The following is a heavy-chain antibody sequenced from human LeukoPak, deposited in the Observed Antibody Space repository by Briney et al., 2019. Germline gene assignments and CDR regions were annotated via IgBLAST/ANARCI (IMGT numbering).Heavy chain of an antibody. D-gene: IGHD6-13*01. J-gene: IGHJ4*02. CDR2: ISWNSGSI. CDR3: AKGYSSSWYGLPHPYYFDY. Sequence: GGSLRLSCAASGFTFDDYAMHWVRQAPGKGLEWVSGISWNSGSIGYADSVKGRFTISRDNAKDSLYLQMNSLRAEDMALYYCAKGYSSSWYGLPHPYYFDYWGQGTLVTVSS. V-gene: IGHV3-9*03. CDR1: GFTFDDYA.